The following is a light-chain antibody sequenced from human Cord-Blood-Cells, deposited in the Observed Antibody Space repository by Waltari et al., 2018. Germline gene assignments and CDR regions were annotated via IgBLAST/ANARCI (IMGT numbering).Light chain of an antibody. Sequence: QSALTPPPSASGSPGPSVTISCTGPSSDVGGYNYVSWYQQHPGKAPKLMIYEVSKRPSGVPDRFSGSKSGNTASLTVSGLQAEDEADYYCSSYAGSNNLVFGGGTKLTVL. CDR2: EVS. V-gene: IGLV2-8*01. CDR1: SSDVGGYNY. CDR3: SSYAGSNNLV. J-gene: IGLJ3*02.